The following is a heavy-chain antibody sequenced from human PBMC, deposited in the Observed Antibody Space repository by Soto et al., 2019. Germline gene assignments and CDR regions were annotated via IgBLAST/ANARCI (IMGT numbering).Heavy chain of an antibody. D-gene: IGHD2-15*01. J-gene: IGHJ4*02. CDR2: IYHSGST. CDR1: GGSISSSNW. Sequence: SETLSLTCAVSGGSISSSNWWSWVRQPPGKGLEWIGEIYHSGSTNYNPSLKSRVTISVDKSKNQFSLKLSSVTAADTAVYYCASPANYCSGGSCYFVFDYWGQGTLVTVSS. CDR3: ASPANYCSGGSCYFVFDY. V-gene: IGHV4-4*02.